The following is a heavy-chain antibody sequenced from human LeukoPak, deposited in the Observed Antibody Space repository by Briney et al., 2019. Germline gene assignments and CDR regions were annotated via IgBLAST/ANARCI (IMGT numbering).Heavy chain of an antibody. V-gene: IGHV3-64*01. CDR2: ICSNGGST. CDR3: ARGSIAARVYYYYGMDV. D-gene: IGHD6-6*01. Sequence: GGSLRLSCAAPGFTFSSYAMHWVRQAPGEGLEYVSAICSNGGSTYYANSVKSRFTISRDNSKNTLYLQMGSLRAEDMAVYYCARGSIAARVYYYYGMDVWGQGTTVTVSS. CDR1: GFTFSSYA. J-gene: IGHJ6*02.